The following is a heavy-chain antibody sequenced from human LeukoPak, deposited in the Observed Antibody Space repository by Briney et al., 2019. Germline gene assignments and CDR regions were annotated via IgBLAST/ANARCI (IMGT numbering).Heavy chain of an antibody. CDR1: GFTFSGHW. CDR2: IKSDGSEK. Sequence: PGGSLRLSCAASGFTFSGHWMSCVRQAPGKGLEWVANIKSDGSEKYYVDSVKGRFTISRDNAKNSLYLQMNSLRPEDTAVYYCARISRYGLDYWGQGTLVTVSS. D-gene: IGHD3-16*01. V-gene: IGHV3-7*04. J-gene: IGHJ4*02. CDR3: ARISRYGLDY.